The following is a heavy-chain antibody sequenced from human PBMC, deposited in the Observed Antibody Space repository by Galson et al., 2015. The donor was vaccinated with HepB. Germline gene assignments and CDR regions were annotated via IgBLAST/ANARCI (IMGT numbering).Heavy chain of an antibody. CDR1: GFTFSSYS. D-gene: IGHD5-18*01. J-gene: IGHJ6*02. CDR3: ARDWEDTAMVIGYYYGMDV. Sequence: SLRLSCAASGFTFSSYSMNWVRQAPGKGLEWVSSISSSSSYIYYADSVKGRFTISRDNAKNSLYLQMNSLRAEDTAVYYCARDWEDTAMVIGYYYGMDVWGQGTTVTVSS. CDR2: ISSSSSYI. V-gene: IGHV3-21*01.